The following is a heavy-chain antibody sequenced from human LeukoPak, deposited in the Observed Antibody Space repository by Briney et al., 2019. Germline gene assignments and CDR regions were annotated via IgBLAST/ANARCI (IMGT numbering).Heavy chain of an antibody. CDR1: GYTLTVYY. Sequence: ASVKVSCKASGYTLTVYYIHWVRQAPGQGLEWMGRVNPNSGDTNFAQKFQGRVTMTRDTSISTAYMDLSGLRPDDTAVYYCAREGSGYTYGRGSYFDYWGHGILVTVSS. CDR3: AREGSGYTYGRGSYFDY. D-gene: IGHD5-18*01. V-gene: IGHV1-2*06. CDR2: VNPNSGDT. J-gene: IGHJ4*01.